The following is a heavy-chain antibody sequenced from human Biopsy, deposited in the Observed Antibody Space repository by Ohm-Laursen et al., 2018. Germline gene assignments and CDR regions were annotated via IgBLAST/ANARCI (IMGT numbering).Heavy chain of an antibody. V-gene: IGHV1-69*06. J-gene: IGHJ1*01. D-gene: IGHD3-9*01. CDR3: ATKLTGYFHH. Sequence: SVKVSCKASGYTFTNYNVNWVRQAPGQGLEWLGGNIPILGTGNYAQKFQDRVTVAADTSTSTATMELRSLRSDDTAVYYCATKLTGYFHHWGQGTLVIVSS. CDR1: GYTFTNYN. CDR2: NIPILGTG.